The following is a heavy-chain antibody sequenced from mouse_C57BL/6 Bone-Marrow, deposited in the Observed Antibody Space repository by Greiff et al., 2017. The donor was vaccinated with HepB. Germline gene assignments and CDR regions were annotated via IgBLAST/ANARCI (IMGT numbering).Heavy chain of an antibody. CDR3: ARLTGTSEDY. CDR1: GYSITSGYY. CDR2: ISYDGSN. J-gene: IGHJ2*01. D-gene: IGHD4-1*01. V-gene: IGHV3-6*01. Sequence: DVKLQESGPGLVKPSQSLSLTCSVTGYSITSGYYWNWIRQFPGNKLEWMGYISYDGSNNYNPSLKNRISITRDTSKNQFFLKLNSVTTEDTATYYCARLTGTSEDYWGQGTTLTVSS.